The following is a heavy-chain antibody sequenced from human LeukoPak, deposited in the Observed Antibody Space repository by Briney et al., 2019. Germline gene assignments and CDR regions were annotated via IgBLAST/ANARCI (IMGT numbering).Heavy chain of an antibody. CDR2: IYYSGST. V-gene: IGHV4-39*01. Sequence: ASETLSLTCTVSGGSISSSPYYWGWIRQPPGKGLEWIGTIYYSGSTYYNPSLKSRVTISVDTSKNQFSLKLSSVTAADTAVYYCARGRRGRLGYCSGGSCPAHFDYWGQGTLVTVSS. CDR3: ARGRRGRLGYCSGGSCPAHFDY. J-gene: IGHJ4*02. CDR1: GGSISSSPYY. D-gene: IGHD2-15*01.